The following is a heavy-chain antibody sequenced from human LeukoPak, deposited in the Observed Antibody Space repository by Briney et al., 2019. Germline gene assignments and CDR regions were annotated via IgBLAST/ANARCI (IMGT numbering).Heavy chain of an antibody. J-gene: IGHJ4*02. CDR3: ARGFDYYDSSGYYYDY. CDR1: GGSISNKY. V-gene: IGHV4-59*12. D-gene: IGHD3-22*01. Sequence: SETLSLTCTVSGGSISNKYWSWIRQPPGKGLEWIGYIYYSGSTYYNPSLKSRVTISVDTSKNQFSLKLSSVTAADTAVYYCARGFDYYDSSGYYYDYWGQGTLVTVSS. CDR2: IYYSGST.